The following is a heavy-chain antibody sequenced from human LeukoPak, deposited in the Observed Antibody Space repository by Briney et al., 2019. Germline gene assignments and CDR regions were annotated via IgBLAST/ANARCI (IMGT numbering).Heavy chain of an antibody. CDR1: GYTFTGYY. CDR2: INPNSGGT. Sequence: ASVKVSCKASGYTFTGYYMHWVRQAPGQGLECMGWINPNSGGTNYAQKFQGGVTMTRDTSISTAYMELSRLRSDDTAVYYCAREADKYHLLPHRPRIYYFDYWGQGTLVTVSS. CDR3: AREADKYHLLPHRPRIYYFDY. D-gene: IGHD2-2*01. J-gene: IGHJ4*02. V-gene: IGHV1-2*02.